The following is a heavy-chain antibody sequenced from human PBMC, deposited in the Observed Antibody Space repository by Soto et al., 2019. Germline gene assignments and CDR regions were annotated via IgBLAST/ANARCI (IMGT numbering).Heavy chain of an antibody. V-gene: IGHV3-11*06. J-gene: IGHJ4*02. Sequence: PWGSLRLSCAASGFTFRDYYKNWIRLAPGKGLEWVSYISSTSSYTNYGDSVKGRFTISRDNAKNSLYLQMNSLRAEDTAVYYCARGSCSGGSCSYFDYWGQGTLVTVSS. D-gene: IGHD2-15*01. CDR3: ARGSCSGGSCSYFDY. CDR1: GFTFRDYY. CDR2: ISSTSSYT.